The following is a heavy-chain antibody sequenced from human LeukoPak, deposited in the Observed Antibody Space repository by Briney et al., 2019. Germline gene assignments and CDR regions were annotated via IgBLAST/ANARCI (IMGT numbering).Heavy chain of an antibody. J-gene: IGHJ4*02. CDR3: ASSRGYNSGEFDY. CDR2: IYHSGST. Sequence: SGTLSLTCAVSGGSISSSNWWSWVRQPPGKGLEWIGEIYHSGSTNYNPSLKSRVTISVDKSKNRFSLKLSSVTAADTAVYYCASSRGYNSGEFDYWGQGTLVTVSS. CDR1: GGSISSSNW. D-gene: IGHD5-24*01. V-gene: IGHV4-4*02.